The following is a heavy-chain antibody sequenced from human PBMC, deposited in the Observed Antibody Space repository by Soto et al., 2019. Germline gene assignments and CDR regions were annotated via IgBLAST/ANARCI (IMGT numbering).Heavy chain of an antibody. V-gene: IGHV1-8*01. CDR2: MNPNSGNT. CDR1: GYTFTSYD. J-gene: IGHJ3*02. D-gene: IGHD6-19*01. Sequence: ASVKVSCKASGYTFTSYDINWVRQATGQGLEWMGWMNPNSGNTGYAQKLQGRATITRNTYISTAYMELSSLRSEDTAVYYCARGRRALYSSGWDAFDIWGQGTMVTVSS. CDR3: ARGRRALYSSGWDAFDI.